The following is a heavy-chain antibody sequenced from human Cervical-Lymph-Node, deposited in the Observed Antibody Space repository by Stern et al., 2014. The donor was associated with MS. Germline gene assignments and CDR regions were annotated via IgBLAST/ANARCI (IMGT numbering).Heavy chain of an antibody. CDR3: AKQYFDSSGYSYYYGMDV. J-gene: IGHJ6*02. CDR2: ISGSGGSI. D-gene: IGHD3-22*01. V-gene: IGHV3-23*04. Sequence: QLVESGGDLVQPGGSLRLSCAASGFTFNKYVMNWVRQAPGKGLEWVSTISGSGGSIYYADSVKGRFTISRDNSENTLYLQMHSLRAEDTAIYYCAKQYFDSSGYSYYYGMDVWGQGTTVTVSS. CDR1: GFTFNKYV.